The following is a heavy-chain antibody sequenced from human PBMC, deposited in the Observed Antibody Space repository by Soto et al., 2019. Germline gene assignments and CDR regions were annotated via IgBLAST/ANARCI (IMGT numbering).Heavy chain of an antibody. Sequence: QVQLVESGGGLVKPGGSLRLSCAASGFTFSDYYMSWIRQAPGKGLEGVSYISRSGSTIYYADSVKGRFTISRDNAKNSLYLQMNSLRAEDTAVYYCARDAVAAFPHDAFDIWGQGTMVTVSS. V-gene: IGHV3-11*01. D-gene: IGHD2-15*01. CDR1: GFTFSDYY. CDR2: ISRSGSTI. CDR3: ARDAVAAFPHDAFDI. J-gene: IGHJ3*02.